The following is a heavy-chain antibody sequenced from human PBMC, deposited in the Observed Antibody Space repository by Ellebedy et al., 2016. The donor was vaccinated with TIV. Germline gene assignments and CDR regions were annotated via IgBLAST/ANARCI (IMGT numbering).Heavy chain of an antibody. CDR3: ARHWYVDY. CDR2: IKQDGSEK. J-gene: IGHJ4*02. D-gene: IGHD1-1*01. V-gene: IGHV3-7*01. CDR1: GFTFSNYW. Sequence: GESLKISCAASGFTFSNYWLSWVRQAPGKGLGRVANIKQDGSEKYYVDSVKGRFTIARDNAKNSLYLQMNSLRAEDTAVYYCARHWYVDYWGQGTLVTVSS.